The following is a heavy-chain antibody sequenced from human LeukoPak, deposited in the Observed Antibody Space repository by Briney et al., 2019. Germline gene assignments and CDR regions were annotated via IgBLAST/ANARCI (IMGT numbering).Heavy chain of an antibody. CDR2: IYYSGSA. CDR3: ARELHPYDSSGYYDY. Sequence: PSETLSLTCTVSGGSISSSSYYWGWIRQPPGKGLEWIGSIYYSGSAYYNPSLKSRVTISVDTSKNQFSLKLSSVTAADTAVYYCARELHPYDSSGYYDYWGQGTLVTVSS. D-gene: IGHD3-22*01. CDR1: GGSISSSSYY. V-gene: IGHV4-39*07. J-gene: IGHJ4*02.